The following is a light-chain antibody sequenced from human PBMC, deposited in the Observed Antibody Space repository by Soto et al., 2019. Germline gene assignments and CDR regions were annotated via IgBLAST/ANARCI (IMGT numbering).Light chain of an antibody. CDR1: SGHSSYA. CDR3: QTWGTGSVV. Sequence: QLVLTQSPSASASLGASVKLTCTLSSGHSSYAIAWHQQQPEQGPRYLMKLNSDGSHSKGDGIPDRFSGSSSGAERYLTISRLQSEDEADYYCQTWGTGSVVFGGGTKVTVL. V-gene: IGLV4-69*01. J-gene: IGLJ2*01. CDR2: LNSDGSH.